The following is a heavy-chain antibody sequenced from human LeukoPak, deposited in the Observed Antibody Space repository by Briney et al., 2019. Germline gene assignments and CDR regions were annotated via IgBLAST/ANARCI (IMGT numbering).Heavy chain of an antibody. CDR2: SFYSGST. D-gene: IGHD3-22*01. CDR3: ARQYGSSGSPLDY. J-gene: IGHJ4*02. V-gene: IGHV4-59*01. CDR1: GDSMSSYY. Sequence: SETLSLTCTASGDSMSSYYWTWIRQPPGKGLEWIGYSFYSGSTNYNPSLKSRITISVDTSKKQFSLKLSSVTAADTAVYYCARQYGSSGSPLDYWGQGTLVTVSS.